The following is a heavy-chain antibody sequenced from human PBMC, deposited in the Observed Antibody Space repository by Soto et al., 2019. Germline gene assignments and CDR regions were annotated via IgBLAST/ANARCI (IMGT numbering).Heavy chain of an antibody. CDR3: VFGYCTSSSCSYCFYGLDV. J-gene: IGHJ6*02. V-gene: IGHV1-69*06. Sequence: QLQLVQSGAEVKKPGSSVKVSCKASGGNFRRYAISWVRQAPGQGLEWMEGILPIFGSPSHAQKFRDRVTITADKSTSTAYLALTSLTSEDTAIYYCVFGYCTSSSCSYCFYGLDVWGQGTTVTVSS. CDR2: ILPIFGSP. CDR1: GGNFRRYA. D-gene: IGHD2-2*01.